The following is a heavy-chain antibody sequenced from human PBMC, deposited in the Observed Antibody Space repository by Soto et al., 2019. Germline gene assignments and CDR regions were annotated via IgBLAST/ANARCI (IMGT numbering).Heavy chain of an antibody. CDR2: IKGDGSST. CDR3: ATERWLQTHGQYFYYGMDV. J-gene: IGHJ6*02. CDR1: GFTFSSYW. V-gene: IGHV3-74*01. D-gene: IGHD5-12*01. Sequence: EVQLVESGGGLVQPGGSLRLSCAASGFTFSSYWMLWVRQAPGKGLVWVSSIKGDGSSTNYADSGKGRFTISRDNGKNTLHLQMNSLRAEDTAVYYCATERWLQTHGQYFYYGMDVWGRGTMVTVSS.